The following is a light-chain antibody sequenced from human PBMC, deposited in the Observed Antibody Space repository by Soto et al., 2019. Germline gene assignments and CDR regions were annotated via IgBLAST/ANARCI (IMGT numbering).Light chain of an antibody. CDR3: QQYDSSPRT. V-gene: IGKV3-20*01. CDR2: RTS. J-gene: IGKJ1*01. CDR1: QSVSSSY. Sequence: EIVLTQSPGTLSLSPGERATLSCRASQSVSSSYLAWYQQKPGQAPGLLIYRTSNRATGIPDRFSGSGSGTDFPLTISRLEPEDFAVYWCQQYDSSPRTFGQGTKVEIK.